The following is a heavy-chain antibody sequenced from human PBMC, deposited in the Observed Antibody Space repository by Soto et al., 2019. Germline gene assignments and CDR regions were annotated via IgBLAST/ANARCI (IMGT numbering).Heavy chain of an antibody. Sequence: PSETLSLTCAGSGYSISSGYYWGWIRQPPGKGLEWIGSIYHSVSTYYNPSLKSRVTISVDTSKNQFSLKLSSVTAADTAVYYCARDGGTRDAFDIGGQEPMVTVSS. D-gene: IGHD3-16*01. CDR1: GYSISSGYY. V-gene: IGHV4-38-2*02. CDR2: IYHSVST. J-gene: IGHJ3*02. CDR3: ARDGGTRDAFDI.